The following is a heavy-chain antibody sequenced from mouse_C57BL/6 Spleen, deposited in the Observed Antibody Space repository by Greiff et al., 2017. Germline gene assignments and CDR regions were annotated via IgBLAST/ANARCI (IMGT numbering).Heavy chain of an antibody. Sequence: EVKLVESGGGLVKPGGSLKLSCAASGFTFSSYAMSWVRQTPEKRLEWVATLSDGGSYTYYPDNVKGRFTISRDNAKNNLYLQMSHLKSEDTAMYYCARDTVVARYFDVWGTGTTVTVSS. J-gene: IGHJ1*03. CDR1: GFTFSSYA. D-gene: IGHD1-1*01. CDR2: LSDGGSYT. V-gene: IGHV5-4*01. CDR3: ARDTVVARYFDV.